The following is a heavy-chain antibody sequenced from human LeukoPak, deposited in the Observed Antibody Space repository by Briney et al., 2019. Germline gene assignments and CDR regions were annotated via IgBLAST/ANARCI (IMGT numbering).Heavy chain of an antibody. J-gene: IGHJ4*01. Sequence: GGSLRLSCAASGFTFSSYSMNSVRQAPGKGLEWVSSISSSSSYIYYADSVRGRFTISRDNAKNSLYLQINSLRAGDTVVYYCPKDLFWLAWGQGTLVTVSS. CDR3: PKDLFWLA. D-gene: IGHD3-9*01. CDR2: ISSSSSYI. V-gene: IGHV3-21*04. CDR1: GFTFSSYS.